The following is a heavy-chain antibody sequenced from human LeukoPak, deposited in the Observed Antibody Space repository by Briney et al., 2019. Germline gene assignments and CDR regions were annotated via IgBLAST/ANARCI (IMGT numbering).Heavy chain of an antibody. J-gene: IGHJ4*02. CDR2: ISASGRST. Sequence: TGGSLRLSCVASGITFRNYAMSWVRQAPGKGLEWVSAISASGRSTYYADSVKGRFTISRDNSKNTLYLQMNSLRAEDTAVYYCANDLLFQLPTYFDYWGQGTLVTVSS. CDR3: ANDLLFQLPTYFDY. CDR1: GITFRNYA. D-gene: IGHD2-2*01. V-gene: IGHV3-23*01.